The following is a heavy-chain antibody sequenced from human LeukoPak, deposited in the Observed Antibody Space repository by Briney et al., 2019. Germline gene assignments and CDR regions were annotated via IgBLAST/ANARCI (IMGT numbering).Heavy chain of an antibody. CDR1: GFTFSSYW. J-gene: IGHJ3*02. CDR3: ARDLALSTYCSGGSCYSVGAFDI. D-gene: IGHD2-15*01. V-gene: IGHV3-7*01. Sequence: PGGSLRLSCAASGFTFSSYWMSWVRQAPGKGLEWVANIKQDGSEKYYVDSVKGRFTISRVNAKNSLYLQMNSLRAEDTAVYYCARDLALSTYCSGGSCYSVGAFDIWGQGTMVTVSS. CDR2: IKQDGSEK.